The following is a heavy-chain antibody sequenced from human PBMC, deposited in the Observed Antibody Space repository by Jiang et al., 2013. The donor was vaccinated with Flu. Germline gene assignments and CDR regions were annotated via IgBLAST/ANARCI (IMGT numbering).Heavy chain of an antibody. CDR2: IRGGSDIT. D-gene: IGHD2-15*01. J-gene: IGHJ6*02. Sequence: VQLLESGGGLVQPGGSLRLSCAVSGFSFNTYAINWVRQAPGKGLEWVSIIRGGSDITYYADSVKGRFTISRDNSKNTLYLQMNSLRAEDTAVYHCARSPANKSGYWGGYYYHGLDVWGRGTTVTVSS. CDR3: ARSPANKSGYWGGYYYHGLDV. V-gene: IGHV3-23*01. CDR1: GFSFNTYA.